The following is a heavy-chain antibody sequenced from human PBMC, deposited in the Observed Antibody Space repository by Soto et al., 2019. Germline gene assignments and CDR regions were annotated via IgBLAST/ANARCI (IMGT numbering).Heavy chain of an antibody. CDR1: GGSISSSSYH. CDR3: ARTANWLDS. V-gene: IGHV4-39*01. J-gene: IGHJ5*01. Sequence: SETLSLTCTVSGGSISSSSYHWGWIRQPPGKRPEWIGNIHSSGSAYHNPSLRSRVTVSVDTSKNQFSLKLTSVTAADTAVYYCARTANWLDSWGQGTLVTVSS. CDR2: IHSSGSA.